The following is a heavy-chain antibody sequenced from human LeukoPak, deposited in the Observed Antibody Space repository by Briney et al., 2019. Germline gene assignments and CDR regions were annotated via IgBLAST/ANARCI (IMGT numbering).Heavy chain of an antibody. CDR2: INNDGSSA. V-gene: IGHV3-74*01. D-gene: IGHD1-26*01. Sequence: GGSLRLSCAASGFTFNNYWIHWVRQVPGKGLVWVSRINNDGSSASYVDSVKGRFTISRDNSKNTLYLQMNSLRAEDTAVYYCARDGSGSYCDYWGQGTLVTVSS. J-gene: IGHJ4*02. CDR1: GFTFNNYW. CDR3: ARDGSGSYCDY.